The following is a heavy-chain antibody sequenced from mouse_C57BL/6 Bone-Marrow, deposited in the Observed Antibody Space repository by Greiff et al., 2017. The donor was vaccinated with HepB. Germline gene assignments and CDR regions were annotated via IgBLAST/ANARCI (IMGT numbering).Heavy chain of an antibody. D-gene: IGHD2-1*01. CDR3: ASPYYYGNYDYAMDY. Sequence: VQLKESGGGLVKPGGSLKLSCAASGFTFSDYGMHWVRQAPEKGLEWVAYISSGSSTIYYADTVKGRFTISRDNAKNTLFLQMTSLRSEDTAMYYCASPYYYGNYDYAMDYWGQGTSVTVSS. CDR2: ISSGSSTI. V-gene: IGHV5-17*01. CDR1: GFTFSDYG. J-gene: IGHJ4*01.